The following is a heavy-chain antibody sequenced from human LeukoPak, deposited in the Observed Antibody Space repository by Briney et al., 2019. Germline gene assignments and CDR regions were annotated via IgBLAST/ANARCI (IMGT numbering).Heavy chain of an antibody. CDR3: ARGRKARLVYATVIARVHDY. J-gene: IGHJ4*02. D-gene: IGHD2-8*01. V-gene: IGHV4-34*01. Sequence: SETLSLTCAVYGGSFSGYYWSWIRQPPGKGLEWIWEINHSGSTNYNPSLKSRVTISVDTSKNQFSLKLSSVTAADTAVYYCARGRKARLVYATVIARVHDYWGQGTLVTVSS. CDR2: INHSGST. CDR1: GGSFSGYY.